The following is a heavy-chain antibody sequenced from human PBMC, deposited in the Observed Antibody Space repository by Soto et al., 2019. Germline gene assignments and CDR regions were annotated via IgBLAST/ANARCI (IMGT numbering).Heavy chain of an antibody. D-gene: IGHD3-10*01. CDR2: ISFDGRNT. Sequence: PGGSLRLSGAASGFTFSSYGMHWVRQAPGKGLEWVVVISFDGRNTYYADSVKGRFTISRDNAKNSLYLQMSSLRAEDTAVYYCARLLGGVTTFDFWGQGTLVTVSS. V-gene: IGHV3-33*05. CDR3: ARLLGGVTTFDF. J-gene: IGHJ4*02. CDR1: GFTFSSYG.